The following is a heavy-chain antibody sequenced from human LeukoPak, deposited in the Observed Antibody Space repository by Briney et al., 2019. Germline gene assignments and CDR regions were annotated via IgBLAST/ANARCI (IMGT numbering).Heavy chain of an antibody. CDR2: IYPGDSET. CDR1: GYSFTSYW. J-gene: IGHJ4*02. CDR3: ARRQYYYDSSGDQIDY. V-gene: IGHV5-51*01. D-gene: IGHD3-22*01. Sequence: GESLKISCKGSGYSFTSYWIGWVRQVPGKGLEWMGIIYPGDSETRYSPSFPGQVTISADKSISTAYLQWSSLKASDTAMYYCARRQYYYDSSGDQIDYWGQGTLVTVSS.